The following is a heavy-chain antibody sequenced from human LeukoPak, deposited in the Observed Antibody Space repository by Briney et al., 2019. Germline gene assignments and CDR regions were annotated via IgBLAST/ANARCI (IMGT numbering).Heavy chain of an antibody. CDR2: IYPGDSDT. D-gene: IGHD3-10*01. J-gene: IGHJ4*02. CDR1: GYSFTSYW. V-gene: IGHV5-51*01. Sequence: PGESLKISRKGSGYSFTSYWIGWVRQMPGKGLEWMGIIYPGDSDTRYSPSFQGQVTISADKSISTAYLQWSSLKASDTAMYYCARRSMVRGVPSSADYWGQGTLVTVSS. CDR3: ARRSMVRGVPSSADY.